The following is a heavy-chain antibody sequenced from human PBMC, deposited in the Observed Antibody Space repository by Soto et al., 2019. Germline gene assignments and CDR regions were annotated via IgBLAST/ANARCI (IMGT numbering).Heavy chain of an antibody. CDR2: ISYDGSNK. V-gene: IGHV3-30-3*01. CDR3: ARTPYDFWSGYDV. CDR1: GFTFSSYA. D-gene: IGHD3-3*01. J-gene: IGHJ6*02. Sequence: GESLKISCAASGFTFSSYAMHWVRQAPGKGLEWVAVISYDGSNKYYADSVKGRFTISRDNSKNTLYLQMNSLRAEDTAVYYCARTPYDFWSGYDVWGQGTSVTVSS.